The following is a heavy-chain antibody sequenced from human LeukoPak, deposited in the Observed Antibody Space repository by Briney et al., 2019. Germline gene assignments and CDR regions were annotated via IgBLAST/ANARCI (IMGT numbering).Heavy chain of an antibody. V-gene: IGHV3-23*01. J-gene: IGHJ4*02. Sequence: GSLRLSCSASGFTFNTYGMHWVRQAPGKGLEWVSAISGSGGSTYYADSVKGRFTISRDNSKNTLYLQMNSLRAEDTAVYYCAKDREGGVIPYFDYWGQGTLVTVSS. D-gene: IGHD3-10*01. CDR1: GFTFNTYG. CDR2: ISGSGGST. CDR3: AKDREGGVIPYFDY.